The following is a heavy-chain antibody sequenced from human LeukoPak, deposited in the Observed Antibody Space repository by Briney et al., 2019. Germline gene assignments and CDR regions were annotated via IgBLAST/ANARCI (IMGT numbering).Heavy chain of an antibody. J-gene: IGHJ5*02. CDR1: GGTFSSYA. V-gene: IGHV1-69*13. D-gene: IGHD1-26*01. CDR3: ARSWGVGATPGGEWFDP. CDR2: IIPIFGTA. Sequence: GASVKVSCKASGGTFSSYAISWVRQAPGQGLEWMGGIIPIFGTANYAQKFQGRVTITADESTSTAYMELSSLRSEDTAVYYCARSWGVGATPGGEWFDPWGQGTLVTVSS.